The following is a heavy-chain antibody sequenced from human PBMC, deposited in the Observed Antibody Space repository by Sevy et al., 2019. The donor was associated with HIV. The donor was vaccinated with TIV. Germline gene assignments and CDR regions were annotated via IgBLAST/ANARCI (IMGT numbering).Heavy chain of an antibody. D-gene: IGHD4-4*01. CDR1: GGTFSSYA. V-gene: IGHV1-69*10. CDR2: IIPILGIA. CDR3: ASSHRQYPIDY. J-gene: IGHJ4*02. Sequence: ASVKVSCKASGGTFSSYAISWVRQAPGQGLEWMGGIIPILGIANYAQKFQGRVTITADKSTRTAYMELSSLRSEDTAVYYCASSHRQYPIDYWGQGTLVTVSS.